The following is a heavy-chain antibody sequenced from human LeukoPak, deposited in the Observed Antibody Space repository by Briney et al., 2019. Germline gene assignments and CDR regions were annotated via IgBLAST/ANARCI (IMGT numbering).Heavy chain of an antibody. CDR2: IYYSGST. V-gene: IGHV4-59*01. Sequence: SETLSLTCTVSGGSISSYYWSWIRQPPGKGLEWIGYIYYSGSTNYNPSLKSRVTISVDTSKNQFSLKLSSVTAADTAVYYYARETPYGIWYFDLWGRGTLVTVSS. CDR3: ARETPYGIWYFDL. J-gene: IGHJ2*01. D-gene: IGHD1-14*01. CDR1: GGSISSYY.